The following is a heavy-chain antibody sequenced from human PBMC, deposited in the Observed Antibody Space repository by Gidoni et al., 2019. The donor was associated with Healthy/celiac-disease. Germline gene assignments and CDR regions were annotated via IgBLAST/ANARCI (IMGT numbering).Heavy chain of an antibody. CDR3: AKDRIAAAHGYYYGMDV. J-gene: IGHJ6*02. V-gene: IGHV3-30*18. CDR1: GFTFSSYG. Sequence: QVQLVESGGGVVQPGWSLRLSCAASGFTFSSYGMHWVRQAPGKGLEWVAVISYDGSNKYYADSVKGRFTISRDNSKNTLYLQMNSLRAEDTAVYYCAKDRIAAAHGYYYGMDVWGQGTTVTVSS. D-gene: IGHD6-13*01. CDR2: ISYDGSNK.